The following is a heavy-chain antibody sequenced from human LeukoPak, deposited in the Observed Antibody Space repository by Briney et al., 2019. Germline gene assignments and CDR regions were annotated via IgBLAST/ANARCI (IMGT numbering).Heavy chain of an antibody. CDR1: GGSISSYY. J-gene: IGHJ3*02. CDR3: ARHAGYSSGWYNYDAFDI. Sequence: SETLSPTCTVSGGSISSYYWSWIRQPPGKGLEWIGYIYYSGSTNYNPSLKSRVTISVDTSKNQFSLKLSSVTAADTAVYYCARHAGYSSGWYNYDAFDIWGQGAMVTVSS. V-gene: IGHV4-59*08. D-gene: IGHD6-19*01. CDR2: IYYSGST.